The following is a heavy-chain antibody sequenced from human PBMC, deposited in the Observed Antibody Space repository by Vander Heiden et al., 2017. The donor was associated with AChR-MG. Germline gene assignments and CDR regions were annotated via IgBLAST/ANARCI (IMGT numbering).Heavy chain of an antibody. D-gene: IGHD3-22*01. CDR2: ILYSGTT. V-gene: IGHV4-31*03. Sequence: QVQLQESGPGRVKPSQTLSLSRTVSGGSITSGGYYWSWIRQHPRKALAWLGHILYSGTTYYNPSLKSRVTISVDTSKNQFSLKLSSVTAADTAVYYCASRTRYYYDSSGQRYWYFDLWGRGTLVTVSS. CDR1: GGSITSGGYY. CDR3: ASRTRYYYDSSGQRYWYFDL. J-gene: IGHJ2*01.